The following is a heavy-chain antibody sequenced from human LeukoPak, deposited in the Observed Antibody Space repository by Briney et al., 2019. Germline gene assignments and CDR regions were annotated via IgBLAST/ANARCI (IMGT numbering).Heavy chain of an antibody. V-gene: IGHV3-23*01. CDR3: AKDQTGMDV. J-gene: IGHJ6*02. CDR2: ITSSGGST. Sequence: GGALRLSCAASGFTFSSDAMSWVRQGPGGGLEWVSTITSSGGSTYYADSVTGRFTISRDNSKNTLYLQMNSLRAEDTAVYYCAKDQTGMDVWGPGTTVTVSS. CDR1: GFTFSSDA.